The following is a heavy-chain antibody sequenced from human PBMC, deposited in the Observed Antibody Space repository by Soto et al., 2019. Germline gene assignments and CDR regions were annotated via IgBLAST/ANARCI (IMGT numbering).Heavy chain of an antibody. Sequence: VQLLESGGGLVQPGGSLRLSCAASGFTFSNYAMSWVRQAPGXGXEWVSDISYSGSSTYYADSVKGRFTIXRDXXXXXXXXXXXXXXXXXXXXXXXXXXXXXXXXLXDYWGQGTLVTVSS. CDR2: ISYSGSST. CDR3: XXXXXXXXXLXDY. D-gene: IGHD2-15*01. J-gene: IGHJ4*02. CDR1: GFTFSNYA. V-gene: IGHV3-23*01.